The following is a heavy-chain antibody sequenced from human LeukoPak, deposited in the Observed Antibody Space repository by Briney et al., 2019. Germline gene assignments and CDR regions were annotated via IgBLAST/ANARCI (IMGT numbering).Heavy chain of an antibody. CDR3: AGTQPIFGYAFDI. D-gene: IGHD3-3*01. Sequence: SETLSLTCTVSGGSISNYYWSWIRQPPGKGLEWIGYIYDSGSTNYNPSLKSRVTISVDTSRNQFSLKLSSVTAADTAVYYCAGTQPIFGYAFDIWGQGTMVTVSS. J-gene: IGHJ3*02. CDR2: IYDSGST. V-gene: IGHV4-59*01. CDR1: GGSISNYY.